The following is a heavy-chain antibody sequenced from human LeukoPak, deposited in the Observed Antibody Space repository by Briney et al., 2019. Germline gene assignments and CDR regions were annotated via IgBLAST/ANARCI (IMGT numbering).Heavy chain of an antibody. D-gene: IGHD5-12*01. CDR3: ARDRASGYDYYYYYYMDV. Sequence: GGSLRLSCAASGFTFSSYWMSWVRPAPGKGLEWVANIKQDGSEKYYVDSVKGRFTISRDTAKSSLYLQMNSLRAEDTAVYYCARDRASGYDYYYYYYMDVWGKGTTVTISS. CDR2: IKQDGSEK. V-gene: IGHV3-7*01. J-gene: IGHJ6*03. CDR1: GFTFSSYW.